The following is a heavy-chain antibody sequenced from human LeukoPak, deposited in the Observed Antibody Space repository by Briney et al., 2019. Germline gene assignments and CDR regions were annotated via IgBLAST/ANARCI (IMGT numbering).Heavy chain of an antibody. D-gene: IGHD2-15*01. CDR1: GFIFNTYV. CDR2: VSVSGNT. Sequence: GGSLRLSCAASGFIFNTYVMHWVRQGPGKGLEWVSAVSVSGNTYHADSVKGRFTISRDSSKNTLYLQMNSLRAGDAAVYYCAKAPVTTCSGAYCYPFDYWSQGTLVTVSS. CDR3: AKAPVTTCSGAYCYPFDY. V-gene: IGHV3-23*01. J-gene: IGHJ4*02.